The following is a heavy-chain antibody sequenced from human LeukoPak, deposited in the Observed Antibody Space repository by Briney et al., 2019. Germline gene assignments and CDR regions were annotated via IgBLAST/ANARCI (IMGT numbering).Heavy chain of an antibody. CDR2: IGTAGDT. CDR3: ARAPMVRGVIKAFDI. CDR1: GFTFSSYD. J-gene: IGHJ3*02. Sequence: GGSLRLSCAASGFTFSSYDMHWVRQAPGKGLEWVSAIGTAGDTYYPGSVKGRFTISRENAKNSLYLQMNSLRAGDTAVYYCARAPMVRGVIKAFDIWGQGTMVTVSS. D-gene: IGHD3-10*01. V-gene: IGHV3-13*01.